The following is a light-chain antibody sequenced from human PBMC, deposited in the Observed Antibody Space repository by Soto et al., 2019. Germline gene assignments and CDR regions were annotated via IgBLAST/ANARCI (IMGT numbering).Light chain of an antibody. CDR1: QSLTGGY. V-gene: IGKV3D-20*02. CDR3: QQRSNWPPGIT. J-gene: IGKJ3*01. Sequence: DIVLTQSPGTLSLSPGERATLSCRASQSLTGGYLAWYQQKPGQAPRLVIFGASSRATGIPDRFSGSGSGTDFTLTISRLEPEDFAVYYCQQRSNWPPGITFGPGTKVDIK. CDR2: GAS.